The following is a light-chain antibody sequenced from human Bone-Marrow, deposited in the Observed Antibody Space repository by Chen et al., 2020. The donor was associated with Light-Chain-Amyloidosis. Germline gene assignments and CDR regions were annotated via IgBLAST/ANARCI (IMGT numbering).Light chain of an antibody. CDR3: QVWDRSSDRPV. CDR2: DDS. V-gene: IGLV3-21*02. J-gene: IGLJ3*02. CDR1: NIGSTS. Sequence: SYVLPQPSSVSVAPGQTATIACGGNNIGSTSVHWYQQTPGQAPLLVVCDDSDRPSGIPERLSGSNSGNTATLTISRVEAGDEADYYCQVWDRSSDRPVFGGGTKLTVL.